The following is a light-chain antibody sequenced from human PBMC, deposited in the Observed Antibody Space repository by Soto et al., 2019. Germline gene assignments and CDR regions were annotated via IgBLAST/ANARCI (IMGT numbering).Light chain of an antibody. V-gene: IGKV1-5*01. Sequence: DIQMTQSPSTLSASVGDRVTITCRASQSISSWLAWYQQKPGKAPKLLIYDASSLESGVPSRFSSRGSGIEFTLPIFNLQPDGFATYYYQLYKSWTFGKGTKLEIK. CDR2: DAS. CDR1: QSISSW. J-gene: IGKJ2*01. CDR3: QLYKSWT.